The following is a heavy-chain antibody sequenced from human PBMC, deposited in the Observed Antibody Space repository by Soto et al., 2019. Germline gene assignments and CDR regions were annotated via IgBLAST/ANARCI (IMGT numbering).Heavy chain of an antibody. V-gene: IGHV3-30*18. CDR3: AKGDSSEDWYFDL. J-gene: IGHJ2*01. Sequence: QVQLVESGGGVVQPGRSLRLSCAASGFTFSSYGMHWVRQAPGKGLEWVAVISYDGSNKYYADSVKGRFTISRDNYKNTLYLQMNSLRAEDTAVYYCAKGDSSEDWYFDLWGRGTLVTVSS. D-gene: IGHD3-22*01. CDR1: GFTFSSYG. CDR2: ISYDGSNK.